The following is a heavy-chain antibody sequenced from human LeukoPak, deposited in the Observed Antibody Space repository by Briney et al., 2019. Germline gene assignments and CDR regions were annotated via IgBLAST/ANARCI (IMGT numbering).Heavy chain of an antibody. D-gene: IGHD4-17*01. J-gene: IGHJ3*02. CDR1: GFIFSSYG. CDR2: IRFDGNDK. Sequence: GGSLRLSCAASGFIFSSYGMHWVRQAPGKGLEWVAFIRFDGNDKYYTDSVKGRFTISRDNSKNTLYLQMNSLRAEDTAVYYCARGGASVFDIWGQGTMVTVSS. CDR3: ARGGASVFDI. V-gene: IGHV3-30*02.